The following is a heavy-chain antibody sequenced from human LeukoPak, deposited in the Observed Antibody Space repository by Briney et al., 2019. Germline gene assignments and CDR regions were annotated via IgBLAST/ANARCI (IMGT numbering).Heavy chain of an antibody. CDR1: GFTFSSYG. J-gene: IGHJ4*02. V-gene: IGHV3-33*06. D-gene: IGHD1-26*01. CDR3: AKARYSGSSGLDY. Sequence: GGSLRLSCAASGFTFSSYGMHWVRQAPGKGLEWVAVIWYDGSNKYYADSVKGRLTISRDNSKNTLYLQMDSLRAEDTAVYYCAKARYSGSSGLDYWGQGTLVTVSS. CDR2: IWYDGSNK.